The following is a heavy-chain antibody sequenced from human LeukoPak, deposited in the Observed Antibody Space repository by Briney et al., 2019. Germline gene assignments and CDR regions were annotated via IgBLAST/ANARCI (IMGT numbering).Heavy chain of an antibody. D-gene: IGHD3-3*01. CDR1: GYTFTSYD. Sequence: GASVKVSCKASGYTFTSYDINWVRQATGQGLEWMGWMNPNSGNTGYAQKFQGRATITRNTSISTAYMELSSLRSEDTAVYYCASYLLTIFGVVRAFDIWGQGTMVTVSS. CDR3: ASYLLTIFGVVRAFDI. J-gene: IGHJ3*02. V-gene: IGHV1-8*03. CDR2: MNPNSGNT.